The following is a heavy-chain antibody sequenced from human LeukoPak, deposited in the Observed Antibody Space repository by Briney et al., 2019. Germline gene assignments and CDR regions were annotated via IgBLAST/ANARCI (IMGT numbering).Heavy chain of an antibody. CDR2: IYYSGST. V-gene: IGHV4-39*01. Sequence: SETLSLTCTVSGGSISSSSYYWGWIRQPPGKGLEWIGSIYYSGSTYYNPSLKSRVTISVDTSKNQFSLKLSSVTAADTAAYYCARHYDSSGYYYYYYYGMDVWGQGTTVTVSS. D-gene: IGHD3-22*01. CDR3: ARHYDSSGYYYYYYYGMDV. J-gene: IGHJ6*02. CDR1: GGSISSSSYY.